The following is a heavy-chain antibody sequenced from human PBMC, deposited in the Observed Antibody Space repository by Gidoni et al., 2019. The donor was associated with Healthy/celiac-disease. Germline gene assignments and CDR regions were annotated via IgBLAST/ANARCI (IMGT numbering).Heavy chain of an antibody. CDR2: INPNSGGT. V-gene: IGHV1-2*04. Sequence: QVQLVQSGAEVKKPGASVKVSCKASGYTFTGYYMHWGRQAPGQGLEWMGWINPNSGGTNYAQKFQGWVTMTRDTSISTAYMELSRLRSDDTAVYYCARDAGSSYGFYYGMDVWGQGTTVTVSS. CDR1: GYTFTGYY. D-gene: IGHD5-18*01. J-gene: IGHJ6*02. CDR3: ARDAGSSYGFYYGMDV.